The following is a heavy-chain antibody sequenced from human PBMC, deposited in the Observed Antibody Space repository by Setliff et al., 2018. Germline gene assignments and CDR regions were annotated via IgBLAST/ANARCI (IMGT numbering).Heavy chain of an antibody. J-gene: IGHJ4*02. CDR2: IIHSGST. V-gene: IGHV4-34*12. CDR1: GGSFSGYY. Sequence: SETLSLTCAVYGGSFSGYYWSWIRQPPGKRLEWIGEIIHSGSTNYNPSLKSRVTISMXXXKNQXXXXXXXXXAADTAVYYCARSFSRREKFLLDYWGQGALVTVSS. CDR3: ARSFSRREKFLLDY.